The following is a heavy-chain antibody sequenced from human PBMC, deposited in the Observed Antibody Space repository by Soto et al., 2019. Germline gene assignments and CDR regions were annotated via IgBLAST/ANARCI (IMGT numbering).Heavy chain of an antibody. D-gene: IGHD2-15*01. J-gene: IGHJ6*02. Sequence: ASVKVSCKASGYTFTSYGISWVRQAPGQGLEWMGWISAYNGNTNYAQKLQGRVTMTTDTSTSTAYMELRSLRSDDTALYYCARVVARYYYYGMDVWGQGTTVTVSS. CDR3: ARVVARYYYYGMDV. CDR1: GYTFTSYG. CDR2: ISAYNGNT. V-gene: IGHV1-18*04.